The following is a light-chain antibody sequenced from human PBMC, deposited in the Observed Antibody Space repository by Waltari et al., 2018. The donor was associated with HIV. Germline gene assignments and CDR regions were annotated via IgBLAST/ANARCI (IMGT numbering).Light chain of an antibody. J-gene: IGLJ2*01. CDR1: SNDVGGYNY. CDR2: EVR. Sequence: QSALTQPATVSGSPGQSITISCTGGSNDVGGYNYVSWYQHLPGKAPKLIIYEVRNRPSGVSNRFSGSKSGNTASLTISGLQAEDEATYYCQSFDRLSALPIFGGGTMVTV. V-gene: IGLV2-14*01. CDR3: QSFDRLSALPI.